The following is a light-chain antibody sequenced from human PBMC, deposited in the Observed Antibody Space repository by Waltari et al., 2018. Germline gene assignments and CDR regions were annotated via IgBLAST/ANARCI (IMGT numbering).Light chain of an antibody. J-gene: IGLJ2*01. V-gene: IGLV3-19*01. Sequence: SELTPDPAVSVALGQAVGITFQGDSLRTYYASWYQQKPGQAPVPVSYGKSNRPSGLPDRFSGSSTGYTASLTIVGAQAEDAADYYCASRGSSVSHAVFGRGTKLPVL. CDR3: ASRGSSVSHAV. CDR1: SLRTYY. CDR2: GKS.